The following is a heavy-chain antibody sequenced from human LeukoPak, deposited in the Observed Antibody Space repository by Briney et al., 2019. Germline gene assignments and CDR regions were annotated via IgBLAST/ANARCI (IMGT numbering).Heavy chain of an antibody. V-gene: IGHV3-23*01. D-gene: IGHD6-6*01. CDR3: AKLWAYSSSSNFDY. Sequence: PAGGSLGLSCAASGFTFSSYAMSWVRQAPGKGLEWVSAISGSGGSTYYADSVKGRFTISRDNSKNTLYLQMNSLRAEDTAVYYCAKLWAYSSSSNFDYWGQGTLVTVSS. J-gene: IGHJ4*02. CDR2: ISGSGGST. CDR1: GFTFSSYA.